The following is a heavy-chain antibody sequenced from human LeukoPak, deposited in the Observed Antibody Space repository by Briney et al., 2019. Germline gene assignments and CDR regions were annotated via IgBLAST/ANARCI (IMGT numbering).Heavy chain of an antibody. CDR3: ARDGSHGMDV. Sequence: SETLSLTCTVSGGSISSYYWSWIRQPPGKGPEWIGYIYYSGSTNYNPSLKSRVTISVDTSKNQFSLKLSSVTAADTAVYYCARDGSHGMDVWGQGTTVTVSS. V-gene: IGHV4-59*01. CDR2: IYYSGST. CDR1: GGSISSYY. J-gene: IGHJ6*02.